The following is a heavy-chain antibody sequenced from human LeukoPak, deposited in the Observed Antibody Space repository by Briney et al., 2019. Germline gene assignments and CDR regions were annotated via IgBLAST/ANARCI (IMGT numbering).Heavy chain of an antibody. CDR3: ARGCSYDFWSGYYSCWFDP. D-gene: IGHD3-3*01. V-gene: IGHV4-34*01. CDR1: GGSFSGYY. J-gene: IGHJ5*02. Sequence: SETLSLTCAVYGGSFSGYYWSWIRQPPGKGLEWIGEINHSGSTNYNPSLKSRVTISVDTSKNQFSLKLGSVTAADTAVYCCARGCSYDFWSGYYSCWFDPWGQGTLVTVSS. CDR2: INHSGST.